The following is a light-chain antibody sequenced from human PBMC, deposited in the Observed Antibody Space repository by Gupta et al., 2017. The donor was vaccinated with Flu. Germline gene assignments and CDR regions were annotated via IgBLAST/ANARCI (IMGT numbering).Light chain of an antibody. CDR2: GAS. V-gene: IGKV3-15*01. CDR3: QQYNNWPSWT. J-gene: IGKJ1*01. Sequence: EIVMTQSPATLSVSPGERATLSCRASQSVSSNLSWYQQKPGQAPSLLIYGASTRATGIPARFSGSGSGTEFTLTISSLQSEDVAVDYCQQYNNWPSWTFGQGTKVEIK. CDR1: QSVSSN.